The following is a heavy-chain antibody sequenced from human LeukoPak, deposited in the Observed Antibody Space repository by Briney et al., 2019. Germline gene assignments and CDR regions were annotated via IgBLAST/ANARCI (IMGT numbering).Heavy chain of an antibody. J-gene: IGHJ4*02. CDR1: GFTFSSYA. V-gene: IGHV3-23*01. CDR3: AKVAVKYSSSWCDY. Sequence: GGSPRLSCAASGFTFSSYAMSWVRQAPGKGLEWVSAISGSGGSTYYADSVKGRFTISRDNSKNTLYLQMNSLRAEDTAVYYCAKVAVKYSSSWCDYWGQGTLVTVSS. CDR2: ISGSGGST. D-gene: IGHD6-13*01.